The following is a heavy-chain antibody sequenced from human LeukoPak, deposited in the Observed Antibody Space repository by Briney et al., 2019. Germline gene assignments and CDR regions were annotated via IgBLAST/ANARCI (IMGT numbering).Heavy chain of an antibody. D-gene: IGHD3-22*01. Sequence: GGSLRLSCAASGFTFSSYSMNWVRQAPGKGLEWVSSISSSSSYIYYADSVKGRFTISRDNAKNSLYLQMNSLRAEDTAVYYCARAYDSSLTDAFDIWGQGTMVTVSS. CDR2: ISSSSSYI. CDR1: GFTFSSYS. CDR3: ARAYDSSLTDAFDI. J-gene: IGHJ3*02. V-gene: IGHV3-21*01.